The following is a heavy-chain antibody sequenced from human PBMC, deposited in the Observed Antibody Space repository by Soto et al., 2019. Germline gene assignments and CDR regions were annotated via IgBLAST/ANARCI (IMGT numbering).Heavy chain of an antibody. J-gene: IGHJ4*02. V-gene: IGHV4-38-2*01. CDR1: CYSISSGYY. CDR2: IYHSGIT. D-gene: IGHD6-6*01. CDR3: ERTEYSSSNFDY. Sequence: PSETLSRTCAFSCYSISSGYYWGWIRHPPWKWLEWIGSIYHSGITYYNPSLKSRVTISVDTSKNQFSLKLSSVTAADTAVYDCERTEYSSSNFDYWGQGTMVTLSS.